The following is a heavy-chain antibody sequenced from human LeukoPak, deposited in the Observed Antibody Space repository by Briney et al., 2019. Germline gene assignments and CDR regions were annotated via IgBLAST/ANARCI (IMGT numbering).Heavy chain of an antibody. CDR1: GGSLASSSSY. J-gene: IGHJ4*02. CDR2: INYSART. CDR3: ARQDGYYYASGSFIDY. D-gene: IGHD3-10*01. V-gene: IGHV4-39*01. Sequence: SDTLSLTCSVSGGSLASSSSYWGWIRQPPGKGLEWIGRINYSARTYPRPSLTSPLTISVDPSKHPFSRELSSAPAADPAVYYRARQDGYYYASGSFIDYWRQGTLVTVSS.